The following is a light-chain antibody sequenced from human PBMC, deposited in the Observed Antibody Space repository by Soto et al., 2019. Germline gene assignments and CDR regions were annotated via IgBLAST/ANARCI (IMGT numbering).Light chain of an antibody. CDR2: GAS. Sequence: TECAGTLSVSKGERATRACRVSHRVSSYLAWYQQKPGQAPRLLIYGASTRATGIPARFSGSGSGTEFTLTISSLQSEDFAVYYCQQYNNWPLITFGEGTRLEIK. CDR1: HRVSSY. J-gene: IGKJ5*01. CDR3: QQYNNWPLIT. V-gene: IGKV3-15*01.